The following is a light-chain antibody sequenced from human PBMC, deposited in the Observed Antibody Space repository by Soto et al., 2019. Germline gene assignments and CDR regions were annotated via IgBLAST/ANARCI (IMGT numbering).Light chain of an antibody. CDR3: ASWDDSLSGPWV. CDR2: RDN. CDR1: SSNIASNY. Sequence: QSVLTQPPSASGTPGQRVTISCSGGSSNIASNYVYWYQQLPGSAPKLLIYRDNQRPSGVPDRFSASKSLYSASLAISGLRAEDEADYYCASWDDSLSGPWVFGGGTKVTVL. J-gene: IGLJ3*02. V-gene: IGLV1-47*01.